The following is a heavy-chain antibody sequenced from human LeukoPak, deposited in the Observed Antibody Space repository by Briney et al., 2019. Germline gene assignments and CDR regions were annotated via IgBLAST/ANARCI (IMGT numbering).Heavy chain of an antibody. CDR2: ISGSGGST. Sequence: PGGSLRLSCAASGFTFSSYAMSWVRQAPGKGLEWVSAISGSGGSTYYADSVKGGFTISRDNSKNPLYLQMNSLRAEDTAVYYCAKDPSRVVPAARLDYWGQGTLVTVSS. V-gene: IGHV3-23*01. J-gene: IGHJ4*02. CDR3: AKDPSRVVPAARLDY. D-gene: IGHD2-2*01. CDR1: GFTFSSYA.